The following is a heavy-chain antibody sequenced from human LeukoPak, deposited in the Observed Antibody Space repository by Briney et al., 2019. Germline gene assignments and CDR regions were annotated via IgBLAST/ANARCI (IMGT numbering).Heavy chain of an antibody. CDR2: IKQDGSEK. V-gene: IGHV3-7*03. CDR1: GFTFSSYS. D-gene: IGHD3-10*01. J-gene: IGHJ4*02. CDR3: ARDYRRWFVELSLYDY. Sequence: PGGSLRLSCAASGFTFSSYSMSWVRQAPGKGLEWVADIKQDGSEKYYVDSVKGRFTISRDNAKNSLYLQMNSLRAEDTAVYYWARDYRRWFVELSLYDYWGQGTLVTVSS.